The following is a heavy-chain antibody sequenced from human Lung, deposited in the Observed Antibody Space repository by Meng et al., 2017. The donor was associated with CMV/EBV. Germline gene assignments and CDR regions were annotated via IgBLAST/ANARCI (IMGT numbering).Heavy chain of an antibody. J-gene: IGHJ4*02. V-gene: IGHV3-7*01. CDR3: ARDPHFGALDY. Sequence: ESXKISWMASGFTFSNSYMSWIRQPPGKGLEWVANIKYDGSEKAYVGSVKGRFTISRDNTKNSLYLQMNSLTAEDTAVYYCARDPHFGALDYWGQGTLVTVSS. CDR2: IKYDGSEK. D-gene: IGHD3-10*01. CDR1: GFTFSNSY.